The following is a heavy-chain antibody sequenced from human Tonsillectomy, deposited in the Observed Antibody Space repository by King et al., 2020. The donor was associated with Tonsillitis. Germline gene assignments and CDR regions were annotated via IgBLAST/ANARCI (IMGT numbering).Heavy chain of an antibody. CDR1: SGSISSYY. D-gene: IGHD4-17*01. CDR3: ARRSGDYVRWYFDL. CDR2: ISYSGST. Sequence: VQLQESGPGLVKPSETLSLTCTVTSGSISSYYCSWIRQPPGKGLEWIGHISYSGSTTYNPSLKSRVTISIDTSKNQFSLKLTSVSAADTAMYYCARRSGDYVRWYFDLWGRGTLVTVSS. V-gene: IGHV4-59*01. J-gene: IGHJ2*01.